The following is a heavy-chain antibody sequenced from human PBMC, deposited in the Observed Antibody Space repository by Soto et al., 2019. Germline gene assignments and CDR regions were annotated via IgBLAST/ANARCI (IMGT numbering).Heavy chain of an antibody. CDR1: GGSISSYY. J-gene: IGHJ4*02. CDR3: AGGYDSSGYYYFPKQVRDIYYFDY. Sequence: SETLSLTCTVSGGSISSYYWSWIRQPPGKCLEWIGYIYYSGSTNYNPSLKSRVTISVDTSKNQFSLKLSSVTAADTAVYYCAGGYDSSGYYYFPKQVRDIYYFDYWGQGXVVTVYS. D-gene: IGHD3-22*01. V-gene: IGHV4-59*01. CDR2: IYYSGST.